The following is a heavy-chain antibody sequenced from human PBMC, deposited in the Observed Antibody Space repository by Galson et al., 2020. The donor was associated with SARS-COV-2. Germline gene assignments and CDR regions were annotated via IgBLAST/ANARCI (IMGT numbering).Heavy chain of an antibody. J-gene: IGHJ5*01. CDR2: VSRSGPGT. CDR3: AKDPGYSYGTYFDS. V-gene: IGHV3-23*01. D-gene: IGHD5-18*01. Sequence: GESLKISCAASGFSFSNFDMSWVRQAPGKGLEWVSTVSRSGPGTFYADSVKGRFTISRDNSKNTLSLQMTSLRADDTALYYCAKDPGYSYGTYFDSWGQGTLVTVSS. CDR1: GFSFSNFD.